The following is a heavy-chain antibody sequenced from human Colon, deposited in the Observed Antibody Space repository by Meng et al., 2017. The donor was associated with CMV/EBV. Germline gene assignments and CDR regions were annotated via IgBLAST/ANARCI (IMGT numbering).Heavy chain of an antibody. D-gene: IGHD3-22*01. CDR2: NKSDGSGI. Sequence: GALRLSCAASGVTFSDHWVHWVRQAPGKGLVWVSRNKSDGSGISYADSVKGRFTISRGNAENTVFLQMSSLRVEDTAVYYCEFRYDRSGDYYWGQGTLVTVSS. CDR1: GVTFSDHW. V-gene: IGHV3-74*01. J-gene: IGHJ4*02. CDR3: EFRYDRSGDYY.